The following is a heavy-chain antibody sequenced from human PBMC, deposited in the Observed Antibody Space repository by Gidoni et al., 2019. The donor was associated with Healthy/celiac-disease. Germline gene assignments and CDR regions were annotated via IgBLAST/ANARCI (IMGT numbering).Heavy chain of an antibody. Sequence: EVQLVESGGGLVQPGRSLRLSCAASRFTFDDYAMHWVRPAPGKGLEGVSGISWNSGSIGYADSVKGRFTISRDNAKNSLYLQMNSLRAEDTALYYCAKAASWELRYWGQGTLVTVSS. J-gene: IGHJ4*02. CDR3: AKAASWELRY. D-gene: IGHD1-26*01. CDR1: RFTFDDYA. CDR2: ISWNSGSI. V-gene: IGHV3-9*01.